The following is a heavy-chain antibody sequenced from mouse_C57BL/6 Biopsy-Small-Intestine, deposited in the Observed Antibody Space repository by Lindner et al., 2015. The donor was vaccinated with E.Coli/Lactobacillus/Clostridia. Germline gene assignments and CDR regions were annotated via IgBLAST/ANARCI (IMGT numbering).Heavy chain of an antibody. Sequence: VQLQESGAEIVKPGASVKLSCKASGYTFTTFWMHWVKQRPGRGLEWIGRIDPNSGGTKYNEKFKSKATLTVDKPSSTAYMQLSSLTSEDSAVYYCARRYYGSSHYYAMDYWGQGTSVTVSS. CDR2: IDPNSGGT. V-gene: IGHV1-72*01. CDR3: ARRYYGSSHYYAMDY. CDR1: GYTFTTFW. D-gene: IGHD1-1*01. J-gene: IGHJ4*01.